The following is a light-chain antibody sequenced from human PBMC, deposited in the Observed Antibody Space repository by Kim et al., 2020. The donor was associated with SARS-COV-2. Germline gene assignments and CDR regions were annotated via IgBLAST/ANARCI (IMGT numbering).Light chain of an antibody. V-gene: IGLV3-27*01. CDR3: YSAADENWV. CDR1: ILTKQY. J-gene: IGLJ3*02. Sequence: SYELTQPSSVSVSTGQTARITCSGDILTKQYARWYQHKPGQAPVLVLYKDSQRPSGIPERISGSNSGTTVTLTINGAQIEDEADYYCYSAADENWV. CDR2: KDS.